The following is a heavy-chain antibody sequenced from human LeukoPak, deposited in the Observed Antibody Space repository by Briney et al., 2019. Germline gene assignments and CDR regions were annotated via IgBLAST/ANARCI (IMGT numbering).Heavy chain of an antibody. J-gene: IGHJ4*02. CDR3: ARGISSWYDY. CDR1: GFTLSSYW. D-gene: IGHD6-13*01. CDR2: INPDGSST. V-gene: IGHV3-74*01. Sequence: GGSLRLSCAVSGFTLSSYWMHWVRQAPGKGLVWVSRINPDGSSTSYADSVKGRFTISRDNAKNTLYLQMNSLRAEDTAVYYCARGISSWYDYWGQGTLVTVSS.